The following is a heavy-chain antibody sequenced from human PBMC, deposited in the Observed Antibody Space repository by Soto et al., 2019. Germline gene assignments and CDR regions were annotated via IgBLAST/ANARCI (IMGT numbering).Heavy chain of an antibody. CDR3: ARMSATGTRWFDP. CDR1: GGSFSSGAYH. CDR2: ISYRGNT. D-gene: IGHD6-13*01. Sequence: SETLSLTCTVSGGSFSSGAYHWSWIRQYPGKGLEWIGSISYRGNTYYNPSLKSRLSMSVDTSKNQFSLNLTSVTAADTAVYFCARMSATGTRWFDPWGQGTQVTVSS. V-gene: IGHV4-31*03. J-gene: IGHJ5*02.